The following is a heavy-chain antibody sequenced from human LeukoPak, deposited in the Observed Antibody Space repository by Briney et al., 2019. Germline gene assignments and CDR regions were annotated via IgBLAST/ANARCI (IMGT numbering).Heavy chain of an antibody. Sequence: GGSLRLSCAASGFTFSSYGMNWVRQAPGKGLEWVSSISSSSNYIYYADSVKGRFTISRDNAKNSLYLQMNSLRAEDTAVYYCARDQSGYSTTWSGGMDVWGQGTTVTVSS. CDR1: GFTFSSYG. J-gene: IGHJ6*02. V-gene: IGHV3-21*01. CDR3: ARDQSGYSTTWSGGMDV. D-gene: IGHD5-18*01. CDR2: ISSSSNYI.